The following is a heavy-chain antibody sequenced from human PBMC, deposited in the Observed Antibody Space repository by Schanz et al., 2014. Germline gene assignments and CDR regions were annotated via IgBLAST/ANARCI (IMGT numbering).Heavy chain of an antibody. V-gene: IGHV3-48*01. CDR3: AKDLGVDCGDGCFNWYFDL. CDR1: GFTFSSDW. Sequence: EVQLAESGGGLVQPGGSLRLSCAASGFTFSSDWMSWVRQAPGKGLEWISYITYNGGTIYYADSVKGRFTISRDNAKNSLYLEMNSLRAEDTAVYFCAKDLGVDCGDGCFNWYFDLWGRGTLVTVSS. D-gene: IGHD2-21*02. J-gene: IGHJ2*01. CDR2: ITYNGGTI.